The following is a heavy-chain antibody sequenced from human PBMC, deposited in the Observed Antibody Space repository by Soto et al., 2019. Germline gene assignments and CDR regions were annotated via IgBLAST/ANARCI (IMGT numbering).Heavy chain of an antibody. D-gene: IGHD3-16*01. CDR1: GFTFSSYG. CDR2: ISYDGSDK. Sequence: HPGGSLRLSCAASGFTFSSYGMHWVRQAPGKGLEWVAVISYDGSDKYYADSVKGRFTISRDDSKNTLYLQMNSLRAEDTAVYYSAKTAGYDYVWGSSGLDPWGQGTLVTVSS. J-gene: IGHJ5*02. V-gene: IGHV3-30*18. CDR3: AKTAGYDYVWGSSGLDP.